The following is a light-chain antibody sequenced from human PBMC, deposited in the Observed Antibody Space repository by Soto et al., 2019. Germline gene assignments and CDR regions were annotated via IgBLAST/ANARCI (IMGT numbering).Light chain of an antibody. V-gene: IGKV3D-15*01. CDR3: QQYNGYSWT. CDR2: NAS. Sequence: EIVMTQSPDTVAVSPGERGILSCRASQSVSTFLAWFQQKPGQPPRLLIYNASNRTTGIPARFSGSGSGTEFTLTISSLQPDDFASYFCQQYNGYSWTFGQGTKVDIK. J-gene: IGKJ1*01. CDR1: QSVSTF.